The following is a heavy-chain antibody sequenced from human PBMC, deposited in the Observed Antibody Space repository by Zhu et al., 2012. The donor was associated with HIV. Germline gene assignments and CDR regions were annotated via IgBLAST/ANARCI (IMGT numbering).Heavy chain of an antibody. J-gene: IGHJ6*03. CDR3: ARVVEEYLYCLVGNKYYYYYMDV. CDR1: DDSINNFH. D-gene: IGHD3-10*01. CDR2: ISYSGST. V-gene: IGHV4-59*01. Sequence: QVRLQESGPGMLKPSETLSLICTVSDDSINNFHWSWIRQPPGKGLEWIGHISYSGSTNYNPSLKSRVTISLDTTMNEYSMKLTSVTAADTAVYFXARVVEEYLYCLVGNKYYYYYMDVVGTKGPRSPSP.